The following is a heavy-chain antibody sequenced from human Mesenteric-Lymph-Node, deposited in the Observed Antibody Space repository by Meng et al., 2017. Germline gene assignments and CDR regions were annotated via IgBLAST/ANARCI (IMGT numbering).Heavy chain of an antibody. CDR3: GRDPGFGAYDI. Sequence: GGSLRLSCAASGFTFSRCWMSWLRQVPGKGLELVAITNEKGSVRKYEDSVKGRFTITKNNAKNSLYLQMNSLGDEDTAVYYCGRDPGFGAYDIWGQGTLVTVSS. CDR2: TNEKGSVR. CDR1: GFTFSRCW. J-gene: IGHJ3*02. V-gene: IGHV3-7*01. D-gene: IGHD3-3*01.